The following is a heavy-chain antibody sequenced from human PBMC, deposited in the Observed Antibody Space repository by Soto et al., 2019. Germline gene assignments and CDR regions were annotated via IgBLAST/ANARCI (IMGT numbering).Heavy chain of an antibody. J-gene: IGHJ4*02. CDR1: GFSFSNYG. D-gene: IGHD5-18*01. CDR2: ITSESSYI. Sequence: GGSLRLSCAASGFSFSNYGMIWVRQAPGKGLEWVSFITSESSYIYYEDSLRGRFTITRDNAKNSLYLQMNSLRAEDTAVYYCAKGLRGYSYGSNDYWGQGTLVTVSS. V-gene: IGHV3-21*01. CDR3: AKGLRGYSYGSNDY.